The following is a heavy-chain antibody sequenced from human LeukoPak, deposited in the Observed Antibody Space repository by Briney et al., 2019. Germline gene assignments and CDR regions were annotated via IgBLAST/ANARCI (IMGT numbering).Heavy chain of an antibody. CDR2: INPNRGDT. J-gene: IGHJ6*03. Sequence: ASVKVSCKASGCTLIDYYLHWLRQAPGQGLEWMGRINPNRGDTKPAQKFQGRVTMTRDTSISVAYMELSSLQSDDTAVYYCARDYYGDYRYYYSYMDVWGKGTTVTISS. D-gene: IGHD4-17*01. V-gene: IGHV1-2*06. CDR1: GCTLIDYY. CDR3: ARDYYGDYRYYYSYMDV.